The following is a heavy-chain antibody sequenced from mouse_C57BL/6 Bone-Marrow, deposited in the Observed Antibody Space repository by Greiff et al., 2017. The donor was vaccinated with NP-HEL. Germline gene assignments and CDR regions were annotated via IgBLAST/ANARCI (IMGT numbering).Heavy chain of an antibody. V-gene: IGHV5-4*03. J-gene: IGHJ3*01. CDR2: ISDGGSYT. CDR1: GFPFSSYA. CDR3: ARGWDRFAY. Sequence: EVKLMESGGGLVKPGGSLKLSCAASGFPFSSYAMSWVRQTPEKRLEWVATISDGGSYTYYPDNVKGRFTISRDNAKNNLYLQMSHLKSEDTAMYYCARGWDRFAYWGQGTLVTVSA. D-gene: IGHD4-1*01.